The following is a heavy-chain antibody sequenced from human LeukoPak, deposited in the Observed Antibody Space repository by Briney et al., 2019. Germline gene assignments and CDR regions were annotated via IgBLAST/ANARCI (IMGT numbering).Heavy chain of an antibody. CDR3: ARGPAVIAAAVGRVVNY. CDR2: ININTGVT. Sequence: ASVKVSCKTSGYTFTGQYLHWVRQAPGQRLEWMGCININTGVTNYAQKFRGRLTVTRDTSLSTAYMELSGLTSGDSAVYYCARGPAVIAAAVGRVVNYWGQGTLVTVSS. D-gene: IGHD6-13*01. CDR1: GYTFTGQY. V-gene: IGHV1-2*02. J-gene: IGHJ4*02.